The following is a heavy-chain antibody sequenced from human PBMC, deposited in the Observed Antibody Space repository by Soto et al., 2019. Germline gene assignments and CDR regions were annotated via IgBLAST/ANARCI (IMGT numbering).Heavy chain of an antibody. CDR3: AGGEDYFDS. J-gene: IGHJ4*02. Sequence: QVQLVQSGAEVKKPGASVKVSCKASGYTFTRYDINWVRQATGQGLEWMGWMNPNSGNTVYAQKFQGRVPMTRNTYLSTASMAVNSLSSEDTGVYYWAGGEDYFDSWGEGTLFTVSS. CDR1: GYTFTRYD. CDR2: MNPNSGNT. V-gene: IGHV1-8*01. D-gene: IGHD3-16*01.